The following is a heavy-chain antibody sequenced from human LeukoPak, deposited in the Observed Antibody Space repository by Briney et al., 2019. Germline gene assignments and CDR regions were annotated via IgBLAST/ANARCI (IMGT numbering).Heavy chain of an antibody. CDR2: INSDGSST. J-gene: IGHJ3*02. CDR3: ATSTIFGVVIIPEAFDI. CDR1: GFTFSNYW. D-gene: IGHD3-3*01. Sequence: GGSLRLSCAASGFTFSNYWMHWVRQAPGKGLVWVSRINSDGSSTGYADSVKGRFTISRDNAKNTLYLQMNSLRAEDTAVYYCATSTIFGVVIIPEAFDIWGQGTMVTVSS. V-gene: IGHV3-74*01.